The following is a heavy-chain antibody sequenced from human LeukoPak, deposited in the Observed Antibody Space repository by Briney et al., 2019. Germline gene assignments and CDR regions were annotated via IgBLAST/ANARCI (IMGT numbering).Heavy chain of an antibody. D-gene: IGHD6-13*01. Sequence: SSETLSLTCAVYGGSFSGYYWTWVRQPPGKGLEWIVGINHSGGTTYNPALKSRVTISVYTSKKPFSLKLSSVTAADTAVYYCARDPHSSSWDYWGQGTLVTVSS. CDR2: INHSGGT. J-gene: IGHJ4*02. CDR1: GGSFSGYY. CDR3: ARDPHSSSWDY. V-gene: IGHV4-34*01.